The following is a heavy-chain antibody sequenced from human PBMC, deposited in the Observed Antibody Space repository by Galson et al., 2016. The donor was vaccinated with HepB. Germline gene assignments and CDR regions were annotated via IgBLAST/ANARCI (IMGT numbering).Heavy chain of an antibody. J-gene: IGHJ4*02. V-gene: IGHV2-5*01. D-gene: IGHD6-13*01. CDR2: VHWNDDN. CDR1: GFSLRTSGVG. CDR3: AHSGRRTSSWYNDPYFFDA. Sequence: PALVKPTQTLTLTCDFSGFSLRTSGVGVGWFRQPPGKALEWLALVHWNDDNYYSPSLRSRLTLKKDSSRNQVVLFMANMDPVDTATYFRAHSGRRTSSWYNDPYFFDAWGQGILVTVAS.